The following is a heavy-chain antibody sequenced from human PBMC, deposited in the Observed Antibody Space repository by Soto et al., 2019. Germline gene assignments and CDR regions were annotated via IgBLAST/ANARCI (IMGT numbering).Heavy chain of an antibody. V-gene: IGHV1-18*01. D-gene: IGHD3-3*01. Sequence: ASVKVSCKASGYTFTSYGISWVRQAPGQGLEWMGWISAYNGNTNYAQKLQGRVTMTTDTSTSTAYMELRSLRSDDTAVYYCARAYYDFWSGYNHHYYMAVWGKGTTVTVSS. J-gene: IGHJ6*03. CDR2: ISAYNGNT. CDR3: ARAYYDFWSGYNHHYYMAV. CDR1: GYTFTSYG.